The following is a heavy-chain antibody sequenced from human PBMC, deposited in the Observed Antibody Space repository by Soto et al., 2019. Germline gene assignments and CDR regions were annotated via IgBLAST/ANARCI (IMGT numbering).Heavy chain of an antibody. CDR1: GFTFSDYY. Sequence: GGSLRLSCAGSGFTFSDYYMTWVRQAPGKGLEWVSYINTLSSAIYYADSVKGRFTISRDNAKNSLFLQMNSLRAEDTAVYYCARRLQWQLRPLDSWGRGTLVTASS. CDR3: ARRLQWQLRPLDS. J-gene: IGHJ4*02. D-gene: IGHD6-19*01. CDR2: INTLSSAI. V-gene: IGHV3-11*01.